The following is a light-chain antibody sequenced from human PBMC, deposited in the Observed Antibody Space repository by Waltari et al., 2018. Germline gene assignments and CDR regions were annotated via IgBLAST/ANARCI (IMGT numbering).Light chain of an antibody. Sequence: EIVMTQSPATLSMSPGESAPLSCRARQSLNRALAGYQQKPGQAPRLLNYSTSTRATGTPARFSGSGSGTEFTLTISSLQSEDFAIYYCQQYNYWPWTFGQGTRVEIK. J-gene: IGKJ1*01. CDR2: STS. CDR3: QQYNYWPWT. CDR1: QSLNRA. V-gene: IGKV3D-15*01.